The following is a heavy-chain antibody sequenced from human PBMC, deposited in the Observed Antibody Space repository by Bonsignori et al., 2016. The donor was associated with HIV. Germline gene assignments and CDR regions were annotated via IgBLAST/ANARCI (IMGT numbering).Heavy chain of an antibody. CDR2: IYPGDSDT. CDR3: ARSHTDDYGGEYYFDY. Sequence: EVRLVQFGAEVKKPGESLKISCKGSGYKFTTYWIGWVRQMPGKGLEWMGTIYPGDSDTRYSPSFQGQVTISSDKSITTAYLQWSSLKASDTAMYYCARSHTDDYGGEYYFDYWGQGTLVDRL. D-gene: IGHD4/OR15-4a*01. V-gene: IGHV5-51*03. CDR1: GYKFTTYW. J-gene: IGHJ4*02.